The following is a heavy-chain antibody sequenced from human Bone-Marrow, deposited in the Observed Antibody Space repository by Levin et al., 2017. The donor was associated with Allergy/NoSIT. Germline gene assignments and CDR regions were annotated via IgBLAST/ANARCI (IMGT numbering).Heavy chain of an antibody. V-gene: IGHV4-39*02. CDR3: ARVEVPATLRGYENHYYYYMDL. D-gene: IGHD6-13*01. J-gene: IGHJ6*03. CDR1: GGSILRTNYY. CDR2: IYYGGTT. Sequence: SQTLSLTCTVSGGSILRTNYYWGWIRQPPGKGLEWIASIYYGGTTNYNPSLKSRLTISVDTSKNHFSLRLKSVTAADTATYYCARVEVPATLRGYENHYYYYMDLWGKGTTVTV.